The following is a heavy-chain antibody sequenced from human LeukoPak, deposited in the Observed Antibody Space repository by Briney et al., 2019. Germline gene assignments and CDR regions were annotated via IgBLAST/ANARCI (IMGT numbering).Heavy chain of an antibody. CDR3: ARSDYGGNFDY. CDR1: GGTFSSYA. CDR2: IIPILGIA. D-gene: IGHD4-23*01. J-gene: IGHJ4*02. Sequence: SVKVSCKASGGTFSSYAISWVRQAPGQGLEWMGRIIPILGIANYAQKFQGRVTITADKSTSAAYMELSSLRSEDTAVYYCARSDYGGNFDYWGQGTLVTVSS. V-gene: IGHV1-69*04.